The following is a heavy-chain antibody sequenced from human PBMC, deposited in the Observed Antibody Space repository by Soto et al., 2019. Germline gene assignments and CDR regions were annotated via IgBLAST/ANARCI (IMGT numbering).Heavy chain of an antibody. V-gene: IGHV3-11*06. CDR3: ARDREGFSGCGWDEY. J-gene: IGHJ4*02. Sequence: QVQLVESGGGFVKPGGSLRLSCAASGFNFNEYYMSWIRQAPGKGLEWVGYISGSETFTNYADSVKGRFTISRDNTKNSLYLQMNSLRIEDTALYYCARDREGFSGCGWDEYWGQGTLVTVSS. D-gene: IGHD5-12*01. CDR1: GFNFNEYY. CDR2: ISGSETFT.